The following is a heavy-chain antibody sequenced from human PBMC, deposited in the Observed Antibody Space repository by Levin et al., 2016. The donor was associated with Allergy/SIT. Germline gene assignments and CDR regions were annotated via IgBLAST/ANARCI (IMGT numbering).Heavy chain of an antibody. J-gene: IGHJ4*02. D-gene: IGHD6-6*01. CDR1: GFTFSSYA. CDR2: ISGSGGST. V-gene: IGHV3-23*01. Sequence: GESLKISCAASGFTFSSYAMSWVRQAPGKGLEWVSAISGSGGSTYHADSVKGRFTISRDNSKNTLYLQMNSLRAEDTAEYYCARDSSSEGFDYWGQGTLVTVSS. CDR3: ARDSSSEGFDY.